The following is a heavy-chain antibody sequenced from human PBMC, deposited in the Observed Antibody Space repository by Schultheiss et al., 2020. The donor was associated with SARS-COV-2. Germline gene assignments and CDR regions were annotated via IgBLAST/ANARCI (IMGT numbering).Heavy chain of an antibody. D-gene: IGHD3-10*01. CDR1: GGSISSGSYY. J-gene: IGHJ4*02. CDR3: AGYYYGSGSPRDY. Sequence: SETLSLTCTVSGGSISSGSYYWSWIRQPAGKGLEWIGRIYTSGSTNYNPSLKSRVTISVDTSKNQSSLKLSSVTAADTAVYYCAGYYYGSGSPRDYWGQGALGTVSS. V-gene: IGHV4-61*02. CDR2: IYTSGST.